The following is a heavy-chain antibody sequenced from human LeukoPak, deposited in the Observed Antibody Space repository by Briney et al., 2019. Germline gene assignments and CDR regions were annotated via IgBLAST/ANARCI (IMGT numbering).Heavy chain of an antibody. CDR2: IYRSGNA. J-gene: IGHJ4*02. CDR1: GGTISSDVHN. Sequence: SQTLSLTCTVSGGTISSDVHNWNWIRQTPGKGLEWIGNIYRSGNAYYNPSLKSPASMSLDTSKNQVSLNLHSVTAADTAVYYCARGAEGGSGSQYEYYFDSCGQGIQVTVTS. CDR3: ARGAEGGSGSQYEYYFDS. D-gene: IGHD1-26*01. V-gene: IGHV4-30-4*01.